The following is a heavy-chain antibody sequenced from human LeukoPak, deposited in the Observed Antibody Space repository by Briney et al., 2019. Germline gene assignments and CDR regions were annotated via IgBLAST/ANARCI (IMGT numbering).Heavy chain of an antibody. J-gene: IGHJ4*02. CDR2: IYYSGST. Sequence: PSETLSLTCSISGGSISSYYWSWIRQPPGKGLEWIGYIYYSGSTNYDSSLKSRVTISVDTSKNQFSLKLSSVTAADTAVYYCAGDYGSGSYRFDYWGQGTLVTVSS. D-gene: IGHD3-10*01. V-gene: IGHV4-59*12. CDR3: AGDYGSGSYRFDY. CDR1: GGSISSYY.